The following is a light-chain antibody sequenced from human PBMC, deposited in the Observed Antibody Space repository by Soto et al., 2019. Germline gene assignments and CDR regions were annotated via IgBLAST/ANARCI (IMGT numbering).Light chain of an antibody. V-gene: IGLV2-23*02. CDR1: SSDVGTYNL. CDR2: EVT. CDR3: CSYAGSSYV. Sequence: QSVLTQPASVSGSPEQSITISCTGSSSDVGTYNLVSWYQQHPGEAPKLMIYEVTKRPSGASNRFSGSKSGNTASLTISGLQAEDEADYYCCSYAGSSYVFGTGTRSPS. J-gene: IGLJ1*01.